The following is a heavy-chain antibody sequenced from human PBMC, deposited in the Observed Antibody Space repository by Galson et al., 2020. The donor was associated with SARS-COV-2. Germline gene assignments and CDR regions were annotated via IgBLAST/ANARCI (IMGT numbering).Heavy chain of an antibody. V-gene: IGHV3-21*01. J-gene: IGHJ6*03. CDR2: ISSSNSYI. D-gene: IGHD1-1*01. Sequence: GESLKISCAASGFTFSSYTMNWVRQAPGKGLEWVSSISSSNSYIYYAASVKGRFTISRDNAKNSLFLQLNSLRAEDTAVYYCARDGSIYNEYYMDVWGKGTTVTVSS. CDR1: GFTFSSYT. CDR3: ARDGSIYNEYYMDV.